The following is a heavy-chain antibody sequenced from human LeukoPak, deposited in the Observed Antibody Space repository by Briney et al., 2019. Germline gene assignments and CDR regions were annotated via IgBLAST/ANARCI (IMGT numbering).Heavy chain of an antibody. J-gene: IGHJ3*02. D-gene: IGHD6-13*01. CDR2: IYYSGST. Sequence: PSETLSLTCTVSGGSISSYYWSWIRQPPGKGLEWIGYIYYSGSTNYNPSLKSRVTISVDTSKNQFSLKLSSVTAADTAVYYCARDPGIAAAGTSGAFDIWGQGTMVTVSS. V-gene: IGHV4-59*01. CDR3: ARDPGIAAAGTSGAFDI. CDR1: GGSISSYY.